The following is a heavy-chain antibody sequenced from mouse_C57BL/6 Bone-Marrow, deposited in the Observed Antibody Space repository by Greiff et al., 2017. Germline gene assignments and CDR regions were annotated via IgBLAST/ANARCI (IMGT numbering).Heavy chain of an antibody. D-gene: IGHD2-5*01. CDR3: AREGGDSNYAGMDY. CDR2: FYPGSGSM. Sequence: QVHVQQSGAELVRPGASVKLSCKASGYTFTSYAIRWVKQRAGQGLEWIGEFYPGSGSMYYNEKFKGKATLTADKSSSTAYMELSSLTSEDSAVYCGAREGGDSNYAGMDYWGQGTLVTVSA. CDR1: GYTFTSYA. J-gene: IGHJ3*01. V-gene: IGHV1-81*01.